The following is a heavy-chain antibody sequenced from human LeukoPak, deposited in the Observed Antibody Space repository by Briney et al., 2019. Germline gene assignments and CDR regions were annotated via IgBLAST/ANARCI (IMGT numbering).Heavy chain of an antibody. CDR1: GYTFISYG. Sequence: ASVKVSCKASGYTFISYGISWVRQAPGQGLEWMGWINPNSGGTNSAQKFQGRVTMTRDTSISTAYTELSRLRSDDTAVYYCARGAYDYYDSSGYYYTLYYYYYMDVWGKGTTVTISS. J-gene: IGHJ6*03. V-gene: IGHV1-2*02. CDR2: INPNSGGT. CDR3: ARGAYDYYDSSGYYYTLYYYYYMDV. D-gene: IGHD3-22*01.